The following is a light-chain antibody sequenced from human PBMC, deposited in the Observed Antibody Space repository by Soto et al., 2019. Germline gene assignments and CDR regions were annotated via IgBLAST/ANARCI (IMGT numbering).Light chain of an antibody. Sequence: QAVVTQEPSLTVSPGGTVTLTCGSSDGPVTFGHYPYWYQQRPGQVPRTLIYDTTNRQSWAPARFSGFLVGVKAALTLSGAQPEVEADYYCLLTYSGGRVFGGGTQLTVL. CDR1: DGPVTFGHY. CDR3: LLTYSGGRV. CDR2: DTT. J-gene: IGLJ2*01. V-gene: IGLV7-46*01.